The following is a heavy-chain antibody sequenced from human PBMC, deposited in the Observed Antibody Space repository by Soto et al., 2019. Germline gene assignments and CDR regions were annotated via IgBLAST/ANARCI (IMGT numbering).Heavy chain of an antibody. V-gene: IGHV1-69*02. CDR2: IIPILGIA. J-gene: IGHJ6*02. CDR3: AGGSWFGDLGNFDYALDV. Sequence: SVKVSCKASGGTFSSYNISWVRQAPGQGLEWMGRIIPILGIANYAQKFQGRVTITADKSTSTAYMELSSLRSEDTAVYYCAGGSWFGDLGNFDYALDVWGQGTTVTVSS. D-gene: IGHD3-10*01. CDR1: GGTFSSYN.